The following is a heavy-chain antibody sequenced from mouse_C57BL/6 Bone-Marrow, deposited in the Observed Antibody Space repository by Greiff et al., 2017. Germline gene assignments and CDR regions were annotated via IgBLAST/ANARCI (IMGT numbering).Heavy chain of an antibody. CDR3: ARSSLLRKDY. V-gene: IGHV1-50*01. Sequence: QVQLQQPGAELVKPGASVKLSCKASGYTFTSYWMQWVKQRPGQGLEWIGEIDPSDSYTNYNQKFKGKATLTVDTSSSTADMQLSSLTSEDSAVYYCARSSLLRKDYWGQGTTLTVSS. CDR1: GYTFTSYW. D-gene: IGHD1-2*01. CDR2: IDPSDSYT. J-gene: IGHJ2*01.